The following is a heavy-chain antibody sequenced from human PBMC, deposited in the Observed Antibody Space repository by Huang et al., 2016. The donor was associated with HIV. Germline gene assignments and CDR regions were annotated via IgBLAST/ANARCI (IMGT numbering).Heavy chain of an antibody. CDR1: GFSFSTYG. V-gene: IGHV3-30*18. J-gene: IGHJ4*02. D-gene: IGHD1-26*01. Sequence: VQLVESGGGVVQPGRSLRLACAASGFSFSTYGLHWVRQAPGKGLEWVAVISYEGRNKYYAHSVKGRFTISRDTSENKGYLQMNSLRHEDTAVYYCAKDGADEEWDIDYWGQGTLVTVSS. CDR3: AKDGADEEWDIDY. CDR2: ISYEGRNK.